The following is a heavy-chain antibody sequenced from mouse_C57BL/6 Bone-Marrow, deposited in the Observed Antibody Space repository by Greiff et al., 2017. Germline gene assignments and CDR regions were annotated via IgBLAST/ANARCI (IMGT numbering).Heavy chain of an antibody. Sequence: VQLQQSGPELVKPGASVKISCKASGYSFTGYYMNWVKQSPEKSLEWIGEINPSTGGTTYNQKFKAKATLTVDKSSSTAYMQLKSLTSDDSAVYYCARCYDYDVGWYFDVWGTGTTVTVSS. V-gene: IGHV1-42*01. CDR2: INPSTGGT. D-gene: IGHD2-4*01. CDR1: GYSFTGYY. CDR3: ARCYDYDVGWYFDV. J-gene: IGHJ1*03.